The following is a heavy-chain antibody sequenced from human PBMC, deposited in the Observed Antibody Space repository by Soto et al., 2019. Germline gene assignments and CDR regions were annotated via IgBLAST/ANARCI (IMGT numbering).Heavy chain of an antibody. J-gene: IGHJ6*02. CDR2: ISAYNGNT. V-gene: IGHV1-18*01. Sequence: ASVKVSCKASGYTFTSYGISWVRQAPGQGLEWMGWISAYNGNTNYAQKLQGRVTMTTDTSTSTAYMELRSLRPDDTAVYYCARDAGSSGYYYGYYYYYGMDVWGQGTTVTVSS. D-gene: IGHD3-22*01. CDR3: ARDAGSSGYYYGYYYYYGMDV. CDR1: GYTFTSYG.